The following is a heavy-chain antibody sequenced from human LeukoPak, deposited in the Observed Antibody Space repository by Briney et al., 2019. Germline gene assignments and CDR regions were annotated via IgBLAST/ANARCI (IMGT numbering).Heavy chain of an antibody. Sequence: PSETPSLTCTVSGGSISSGGYYWSWIRQHPGKGLEWIGYIYYSGSTYYNPSLKSRVTISVDTSKNQFSLKLSSVTAADTAVYYCARKYDILTGPLDYWGQGTLVTVSS. CDR1: GGSISSGGYY. D-gene: IGHD3-9*01. CDR3: ARKYDILTGPLDY. V-gene: IGHV4-31*03. J-gene: IGHJ4*02. CDR2: IYYSGST.